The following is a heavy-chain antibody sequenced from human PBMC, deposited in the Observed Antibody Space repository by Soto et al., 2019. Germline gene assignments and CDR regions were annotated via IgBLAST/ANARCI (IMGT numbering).Heavy chain of an antibody. CDR3: ARSPRARYCSSTSCYPYYYGMDV. D-gene: IGHD2-2*01. CDR1: GFSLSNARMG. CDR2: IFSNDDK. V-gene: IGHV2-26*01. Sequence: QVTLKESGPVLVKPTETLTLTCTVSGFSLSNARMGVSWIRQPPGKALEWLAHIFSNDDKSYSTSLKSRLTISKDTSKSQVVLTMTNMDPVDTATYYCARSPRARYCSSTSCYPYYYGMDVWGQGTTVTVSS. J-gene: IGHJ6*02.